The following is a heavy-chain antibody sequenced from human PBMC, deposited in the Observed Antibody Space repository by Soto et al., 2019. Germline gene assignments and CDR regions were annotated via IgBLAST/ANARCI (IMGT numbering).Heavy chain of an antibody. J-gene: IGHJ4*02. V-gene: IGHV4-59*02. CDR2: IYNGGSP. Sequence: ETLSLTCTVSGASVSTAYWSWIRRPPGKRLEYIGFIYNGGSPNYNPSLESRVTISPDTSKNQFSLKLSSVTAADTAVYYCARSGSGWLDYWGQGTLVTVSS. CDR3: ARSGSGWLDY. D-gene: IGHD6-19*01. CDR1: GASVSTAY.